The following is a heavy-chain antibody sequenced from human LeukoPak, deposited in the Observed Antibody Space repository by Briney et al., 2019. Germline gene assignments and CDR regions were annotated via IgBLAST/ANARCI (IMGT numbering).Heavy chain of an antibody. CDR3: AREPDCSGGSCYLRSFDY. CDR1: GFSFTSYS. D-gene: IGHD2-15*01. CDR2: ISSSSSYI. J-gene: IGHJ4*02. V-gene: IGHV3-21*01. Sequence: TPGGSLRLSCAASGFSFTSYSMNWVRQAPGKGLEWVSSISSSSSYIYYADSVKGRFTTSRDNAKNSLYLQMNSLRAEDTAVYFCAREPDCSGGSCYLRSFDYWGQGTLVTVSS.